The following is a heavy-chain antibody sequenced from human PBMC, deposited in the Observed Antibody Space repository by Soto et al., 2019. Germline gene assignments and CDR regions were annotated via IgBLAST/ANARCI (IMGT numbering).Heavy chain of an antibody. CDR3: AMVDVYVTPSPQDV. J-gene: IGHJ6*02. CDR1: GYSFTRYG. D-gene: IGHD3-16*01. V-gene: IGHV1-18*01. CDR2: INAYNGNT. Sequence: QVQLVQSGAEVKNPGASVKVSCKASGYSFTRYGIGWARQAPGQGLEWMGWINAYNGNTNYTQNLQGRLTLTTDTTKTRASMELRGLRSNDAAIYYCAMVDVYVTPSPQDVWGQGTTVTVSS.